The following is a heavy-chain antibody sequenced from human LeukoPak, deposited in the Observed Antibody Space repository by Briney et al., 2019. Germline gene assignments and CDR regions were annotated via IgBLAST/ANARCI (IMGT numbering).Heavy chain of an antibody. V-gene: IGHV3-7*01. J-gene: IGHJ4*02. Sequence: GGSLRLSCVVSGYSFSTNMMTWVRQAPGKGLESVATILPAGKESYRVDSVKGRFIISRDNAKNSLFLEMNSLRHDDTALYYCMSAHGYWGQGTLVTVSS. CDR1: GYSFSTNM. CDR3: MSAHGY. CDR2: ILPAGKES.